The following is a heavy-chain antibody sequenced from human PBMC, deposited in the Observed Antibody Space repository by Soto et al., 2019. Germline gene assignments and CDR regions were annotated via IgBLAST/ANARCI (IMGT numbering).Heavy chain of an antibody. CDR3: ARFDYYDSSGYYPGAFDI. D-gene: IGHD3-22*01. Sequence: ASVKVSCKASGYTFTGYYMHWVRQAPGQGLEWMGIINPSGGSTSYAQKFQGRVTMTRDTSTSTVYMELSSLRSEDTAVYYCARFDYYDSSGYYPGAFDIWGQGTMVTVSS. J-gene: IGHJ3*02. V-gene: IGHV1-46*01. CDR2: INPSGGST. CDR1: GYTFTGYY.